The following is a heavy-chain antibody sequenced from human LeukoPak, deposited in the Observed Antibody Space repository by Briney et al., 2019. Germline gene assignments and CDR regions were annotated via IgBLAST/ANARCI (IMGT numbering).Heavy chain of an antibody. D-gene: IGHD2-15*01. J-gene: IGHJ5*02. V-gene: IGHV1-2*06. CDR1: GYTFTGYY. CDR2: INPNSGGT. Sequence: ASVKVSCKAAGYTFTGYYMFWVRQAPGQGLEWMGRINPNSGGTNYAQKFQGRVTMTRDTSISTAYMELSRLRSDDTAVYYCERGYCSGGSCYSVENCFDPWGQGTLVTVSS. CDR3: ERGYCSGGSCYSVENCFDP.